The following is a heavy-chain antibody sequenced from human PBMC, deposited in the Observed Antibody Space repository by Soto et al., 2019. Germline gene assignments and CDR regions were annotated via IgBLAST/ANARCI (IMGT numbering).Heavy chain of an antibody. CDR2: LSDNGGTT. Sequence: GGSLRLSCAASGFTFSTYAMDWVRQAPGKGLEWVSSLSDNGGTTYYADSVKGRFTISRDNSKNTLYLQMNSLRADDTAVYYCARDYSSYGPFDYWGQGTLVTVSS. CDR3: ARDYSSYGPFDY. D-gene: IGHD5-18*01. CDR1: GFTFSTYA. J-gene: IGHJ4*02. V-gene: IGHV3-23*01.